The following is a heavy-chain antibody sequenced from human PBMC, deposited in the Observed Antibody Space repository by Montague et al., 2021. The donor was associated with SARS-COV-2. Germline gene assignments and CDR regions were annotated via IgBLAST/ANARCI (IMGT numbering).Heavy chain of an antibody. V-gene: IGHV4-4*07. CDR1: GGSFTLYY. J-gene: IGHJ4*02. CDR2: IFHSGST. D-gene: IGHD3-22*01. CDR3: AREKHYFDSSGLRNDYFDY. Sequence: SETLSLTCNVSGGSFTLYYWSWIRQTPGRGLEWIGLIFHSGSTIYNPSLKSRVTMSVDTSKNQFSLRLTSVTAADTAVYYCAREKHYFDSSGLRNDYFDYWGQGILVTVSS.